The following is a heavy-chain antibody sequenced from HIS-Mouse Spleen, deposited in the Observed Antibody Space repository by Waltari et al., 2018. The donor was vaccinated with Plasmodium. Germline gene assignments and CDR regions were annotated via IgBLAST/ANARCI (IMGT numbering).Heavy chain of an antibody. CDR2: INHSGST. Sequence: QVQLQQWGAGLLKPSETLSLTCAVYGGSFSGYYWSWIRPPPGKGLEWIGEINHSGSTTSNPSLKTRVTISVDTSKSQFSLQLSSVTAADTAVYYCARVTSSGVYWYFDLWGRGTLVTVSS. CDR3: ARVTSSGVYWYFDL. CDR1: GGSFSGYY. D-gene: IGHD3-3*01. J-gene: IGHJ2*01. V-gene: IGHV4-34*01.